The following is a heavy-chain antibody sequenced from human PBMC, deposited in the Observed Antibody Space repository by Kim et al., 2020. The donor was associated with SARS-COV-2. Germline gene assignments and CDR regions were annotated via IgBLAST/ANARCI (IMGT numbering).Heavy chain of an antibody. Sequence: YVESGKGRLTITRDNAKNAVYLQMNSLRAEDTAVYYWAGDFGVAGLFDYWGQGTLVTVSS. V-gene: IGHV3-7*03. J-gene: IGHJ4*02. CDR3: AGDFGVAGLFDY. D-gene: IGHD6-19*01.